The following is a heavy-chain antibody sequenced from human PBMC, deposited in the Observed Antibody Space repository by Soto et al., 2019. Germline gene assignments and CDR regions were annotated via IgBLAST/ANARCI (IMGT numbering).Heavy chain of an antibody. V-gene: IGHV3-23*01. CDR1: GFTFSSYA. CDR3: ARSSSSSGP. J-gene: IGHJ4*02. Sequence: EVQLLESGGSLVQPGGFLRLSCAASGFTFSSYAMSWVRQGPGKGLEWVSAISDSGGTTYYADSVKGRFTISRDNSKSTLYLQMNSLRDEDTAIYYCARSSSSSGPWGQGTLVTVSS. D-gene: IGHD6-6*01. CDR2: ISDSGGTT.